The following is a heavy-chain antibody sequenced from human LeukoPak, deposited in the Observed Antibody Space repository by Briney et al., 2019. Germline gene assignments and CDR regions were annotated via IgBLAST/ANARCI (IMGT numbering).Heavy chain of an antibody. CDR3: ARGDCSSTSCYIY. D-gene: IGHD2-2*02. J-gene: IGHJ4*02. CDR2: INPNSGGT. CDR1: GYTFTGYY. Sequence: ASVKVSCKASGYTFTGYYMHWVRQAPGQGLEWMGWINPNSGGTNYAQKFRGRVTMTRDTSISTAYMELSRLRSDDTAVYYCARGDCSSTSCYIYWGQGTLVTVSS. V-gene: IGHV1-2*02.